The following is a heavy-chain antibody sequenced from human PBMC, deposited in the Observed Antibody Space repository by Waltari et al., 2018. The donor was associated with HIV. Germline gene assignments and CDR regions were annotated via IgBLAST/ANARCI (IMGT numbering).Heavy chain of an antibody. CDR2: MGTTATAR. V-gene: IGHV3-48*02. D-gene: IGHD3-10*01. CDR3: ARGLSYFDGKPLPWYFDV. J-gene: IGHJ2*01. Sequence: EEQLLQSGGKFVQPGESLRLSCVASGFSLPSYRVNWVRQAPGKGLEWDSYMGTTATARFDADSVMARFTVFADKAKQSVYLQISNLQDEDSAMYYCARGLSYFDGKPLPWYFDVWGRGSRVIVAS. CDR1: GFSLPSYR.